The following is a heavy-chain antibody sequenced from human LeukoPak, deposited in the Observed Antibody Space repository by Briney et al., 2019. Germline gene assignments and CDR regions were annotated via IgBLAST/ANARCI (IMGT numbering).Heavy chain of an antibody. CDR1: GGSFSGYY. CDR3: ARGGDYYDSSGYPTLFDY. V-gene: IGHV4-34*01. Sequence: SETLSLTCAVYGGSFSGYYWSWIRQPPGKGLEWIGEINHSGSINYNPSLKSRVTISVDTSKNQFSLKLSSVTAADTAVYYCARGGDYYDSSGYPTLFDYWGQGTLVTVSS. D-gene: IGHD3-22*01. J-gene: IGHJ4*02. CDR2: INHSGSI.